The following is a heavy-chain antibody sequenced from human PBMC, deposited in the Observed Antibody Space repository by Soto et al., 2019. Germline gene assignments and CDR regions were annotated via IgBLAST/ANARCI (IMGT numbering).Heavy chain of an antibody. CDR2: ISGGGSTT. CDR3: ARDQAAGGTISIYFQD. V-gene: IGHV3-23*01. D-gene: IGHD6-13*01. J-gene: IGHJ1*01. CDR1: GFTFSSYA. Sequence: EVQLLESGGGLVQPEGSLRLSCEASGFTFSSYAMSWVHQAPGKGLEWVTGISGGGSTTYYADSVKGRFTISRDNSKNTLYLQVNCLIAEDTAVYYCARDQAAGGTISIYFQDWGQGTVVTVSS.